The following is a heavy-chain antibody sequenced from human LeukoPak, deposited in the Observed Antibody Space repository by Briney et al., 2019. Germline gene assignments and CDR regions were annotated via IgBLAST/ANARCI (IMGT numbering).Heavy chain of an antibody. CDR3: ARLTTSLTRPSWFDP. Sequence: PSETLSLTCTVSGGSISSSSYYWGWIRQPPGKGLEWIGSIYYSGSTYYNPSLKSRVTISVDTSKNQFSLKLSSVTAADTAVYYCARLTTSLTRPSWFDPWGQGTLVTVSS. CDR2: IYYSGST. D-gene: IGHD1-1*01. V-gene: IGHV4-39*07. J-gene: IGHJ5*02. CDR1: GGSISSSSYY.